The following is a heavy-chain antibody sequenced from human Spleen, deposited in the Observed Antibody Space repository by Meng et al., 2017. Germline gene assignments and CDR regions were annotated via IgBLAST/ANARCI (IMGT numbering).Heavy chain of an antibody. CDR1: GFTFSSYA. D-gene: IGHD6-13*01. J-gene: IGHJ4*02. CDR2: ISYDGSNK. Sequence: QVRLVESGGGVCQPGRSLRLCCGASGFTFSSYAMHWVRQAPGKGLEWVAVISYDGSNKYYADSVKGRFTISRDNSKNTLYLQMNSLRAEDTAVYYCARSRGSSWSYYFDYWGQGTLVTVSS. V-gene: IGHV3-30*04. CDR3: ARSRGSSWSYYFDY.